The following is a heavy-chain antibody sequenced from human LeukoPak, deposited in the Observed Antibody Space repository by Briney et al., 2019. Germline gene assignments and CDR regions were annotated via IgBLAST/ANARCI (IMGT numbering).Heavy chain of an antibody. CDR3: ARYCSSTSCYTRAFDI. V-gene: IGHV4-30-2*01. J-gene: IGHJ3*02. D-gene: IGHD2-2*02. Sequence: SQTLSLTCTVSGGSISSGGYYWSWIRQPPGKGLEWIGYIYHSGSTYYNPSLKSRVTISVDRSKNQFSLKLSSVTAADTAVYYCARYCSSTSCYTRAFDIWGQGTMVTVSS. CDR2: IYHSGST. CDR1: GGSISSGGYY.